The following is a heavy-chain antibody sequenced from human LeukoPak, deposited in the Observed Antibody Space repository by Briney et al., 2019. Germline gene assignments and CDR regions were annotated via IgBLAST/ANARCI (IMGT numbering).Heavy chain of an antibody. CDR1: GFTFSSYA. CDR2: ISGSGGRI. V-gene: IGHV3-23*01. J-gene: IGHJ4*02. CDR3: ARGPSGYHNT. Sequence: PGGSLRLSCAASGFTFSSYAMSWLRQAPGKGLEWVSAISGSGGRIYYGASVKGRFTISRDNSKNTLNLQMKSLRAEDTAVYYCARGPSGYHNTGGQGTLVTVSS. D-gene: IGHD5-12*01.